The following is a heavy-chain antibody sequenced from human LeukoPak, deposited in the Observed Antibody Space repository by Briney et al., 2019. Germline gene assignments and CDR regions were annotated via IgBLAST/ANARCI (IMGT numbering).Heavy chain of an antibody. CDR2: ISSYGSNK. CDR1: GFTLSTYG. Sequence: GRSLRLSCAASGFTLSTYGMHWVRQAPGKGLEWVAVISSYGSNKFYADSVKGRFTISRDGSKNTLYLQMNSLRPDDTAVYFCAKPQVTANWYYFHYWGQGTLVTVSS. CDR3: AKPQVTANWYYFHY. V-gene: IGHV3-30*18. J-gene: IGHJ4*02. D-gene: IGHD2-21*02.